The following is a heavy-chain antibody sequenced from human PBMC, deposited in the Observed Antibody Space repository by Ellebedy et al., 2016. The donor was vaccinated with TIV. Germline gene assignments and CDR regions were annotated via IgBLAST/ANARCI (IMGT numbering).Heavy chain of an antibody. CDR3: AKGAYLNWFDP. CDR1: GFTFSSYS. V-gene: IGHV3-48*01. CDR2: ISSSSSTI. J-gene: IGHJ5*02. Sequence: GESLKISCAASGFTFSSYSMNWVRQAPGKGLEWVSYISSSSSTIYYADSVKGRFTISRDNSKNTLYLQMNSLRADDTAIYYCAKGAYLNWFDPWGQGTLVTVSS.